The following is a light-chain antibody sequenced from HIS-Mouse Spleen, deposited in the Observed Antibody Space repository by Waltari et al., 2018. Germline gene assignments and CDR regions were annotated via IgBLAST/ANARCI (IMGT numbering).Light chain of an antibody. CDR2: DVS. Sequence: QSALTQPRSVSGSPGQSVTISCTGTRSDVGGYNHVPWYQQHPGKAPKLMIYDVSKRPSGVPDRFSGSKSGNTASLTISGLQAEDEADYYCCSYAGSYTGVFGTGTKVTVL. CDR1: RSDVGGYNH. J-gene: IGLJ1*01. CDR3: CSYAGSYTGV. V-gene: IGLV2-11*01.